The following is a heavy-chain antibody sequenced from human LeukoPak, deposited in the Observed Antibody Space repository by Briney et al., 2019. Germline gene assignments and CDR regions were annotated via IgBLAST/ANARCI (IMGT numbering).Heavy chain of an antibody. D-gene: IGHD6-13*01. CDR3: ARIRGIAAAGLYFDY. J-gene: IGHJ4*02. V-gene: IGHV3-9*01. CDR1: GFTFHDYA. Sequence: PGGSLRLSCAASGFTFHDYAMHWVRQAPGKGLEWVSGISWNSGIIGYADSVKGRFTTSRDNSKNTLYLQMNSLRAEDTAVYYCARIRGIAAAGLYFDYWGQGTLVTVSS. CDR2: ISWNSGII.